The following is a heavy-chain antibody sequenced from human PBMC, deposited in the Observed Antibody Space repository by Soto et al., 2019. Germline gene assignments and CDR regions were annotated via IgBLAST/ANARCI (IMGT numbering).Heavy chain of an antibody. CDR1: GGTFSSYA. CDR2: IIPIFGTA. CDR3: ARVGSYARPESDDYYYGMDV. J-gene: IGHJ6*02. D-gene: IGHD6-6*01. V-gene: IGHV1-69*13. Sequence: SVKVSCKASGGTFSSYAISWVRQAPGQGLEWMGGIIPIFGTANYAQKFQGRVTITADESTSTAYMELSSLRSEDTAVYYCARVGSYARPESDDYYYGMDVWGQGTTVTVSS.